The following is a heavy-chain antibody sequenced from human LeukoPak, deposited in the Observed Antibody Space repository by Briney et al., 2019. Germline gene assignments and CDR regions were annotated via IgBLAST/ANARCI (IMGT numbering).Heavy chain of an antibody. CDR2: ISPGTI. CDR1: GFTFSRHP. V-gene: IGHV3-48*01. Sequence: GGSLRLSCAASGFTFSRHPMNWVRQAPGKGLEWVSYISPGTIYYADSVKGRFTISRDNAKNSLYLQMNSLRAEDTAVYYCARGFRRTTSYFDYWGQGTLVTVSS. J-gene: IGHJ4*02. D-gene: IGHD2/OR15-2a*01. CDR3: ARGFRRTTSYFDY.